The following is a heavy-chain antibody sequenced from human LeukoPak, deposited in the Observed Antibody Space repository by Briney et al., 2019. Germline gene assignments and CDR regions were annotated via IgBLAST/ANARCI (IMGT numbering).Heavy chain of an antibody. CDR3: ARASGSYGSGSYYYYGMDV. Sequence: SETLSLTCAVSVYSISSGYYWGWIRQPPGKGLEWIGSIFHSGSTYYNPSLKSRVNMSVDTSKNQISLKLSSVTAADTAVYYCARASGSYGSGSYYYYGMDVWGKGTTVTVSS. V-gene: IGHV4-38-2*01. D-gene: IGHD3-10*01. J-gene: IGHJ6*04. CDR1: VYSISSGYY. CDR2: IFHSGST.